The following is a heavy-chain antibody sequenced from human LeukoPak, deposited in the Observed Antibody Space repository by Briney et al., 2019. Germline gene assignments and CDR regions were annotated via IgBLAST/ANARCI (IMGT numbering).Heavy chain of an antibody. CDR1: GGSIKNDIYY. CDR3: VRVWRQLRVDY. D-gene: IGHD4-17*01. J-gene: IGHJ4*02. Sequence: PSETLSLTCTVSGGSIKNDIYYWSWIRQLPGKGLEWIGYISNSGSTYYNPSLKSRVTISVHTSKSQFSLKLSSVPAADTAVYYCVRVWRQLRVDYWGQGTLVTVSS. V-gene: IGHV4-31*03. CDR2: ISNSGST.